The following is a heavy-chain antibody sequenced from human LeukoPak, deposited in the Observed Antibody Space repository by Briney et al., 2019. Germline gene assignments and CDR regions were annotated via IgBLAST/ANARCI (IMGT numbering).Heavy chain of an antibody. J-gene: IGHJ4*02. CDR1: GYTFTDYY. V-gene: IGHV1-2*02. CDR2: INPNSGDT. Sequence: ASVKVSCKASGYTFTDYYMHWVRQAPGQGLEWMGWINPNSGDTNYAQKFQGRVTMTRDTSISTAYMELSGLRSDDTAVYYCARASSGLDYWGQGTLVTVSS. D-gene: IGHD3-22*01. CDR3: ARASSGLDY.